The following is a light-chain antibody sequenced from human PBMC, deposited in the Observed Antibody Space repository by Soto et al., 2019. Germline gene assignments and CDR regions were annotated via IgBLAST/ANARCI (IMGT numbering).Light chain of an antibody. CDR2: GAS. V-gene: IGKV3-20*01. CDR1: QTVSGNF. J-gene: IGKJ1*01. Sequence: ESVLTQSPGTLSLSPGEGVTLYCRASQTVSGNFLAWYQQRPGQAPRLLIYGASNRAAGIPDRFSGTGSGTDFTLTISRLEPEDFAVYFCQRYDDSWAFGQGTKVEIK. CDR3: QRYDDSWA.